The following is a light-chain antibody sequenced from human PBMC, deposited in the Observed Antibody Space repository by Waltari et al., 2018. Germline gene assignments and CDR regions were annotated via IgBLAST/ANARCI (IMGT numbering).Light chain of an antibody. Sequence: EIVMTQSPATLSVSPGDRATLSCRASQSVSSNLAWYQHKPGQAPRLLIYGASTSATGIPARFSGSGSGTEFTLTISSLQSEDFAVYYCQQYNNWPPLTFGGGTKVEIK. CDR1: QSVSSN. V-gene: IGKV3-15*01. CDR3: QQYNNWPPLT. CDR2: GAS. J-gene: IGKJ4*01.